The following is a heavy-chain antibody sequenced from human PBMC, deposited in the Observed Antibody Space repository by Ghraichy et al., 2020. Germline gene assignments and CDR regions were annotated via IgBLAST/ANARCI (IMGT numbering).Heavy chain of an antibody. Sequence: GGSLRLSCAASGFTFSSYAMHWVRQAPGKGLEWVAVISYDGSNKYYADSVKGRFTISRDNSKNTLYLQMNSLRAEDTAVYYCARALEYYDSSGYLDYWGQGTLVTVSS. D-gene: IGHD3-22*01. J-gene: IGHJ4*02. CDR1: GFTFSSYA. V-gene: IGHV3-30*04. CDR2: ISYDGSNK. CDR3: ARALEYYDSSGYLDY.